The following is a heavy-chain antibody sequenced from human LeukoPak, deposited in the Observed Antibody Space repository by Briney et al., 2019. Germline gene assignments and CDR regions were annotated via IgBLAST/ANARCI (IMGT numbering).Heavy chain of an antibody. J-gene: IGHJ6*03. CDR3: ARHRIYYYYYMDF. CDR1: EFTFSTHW. Sequence: GGSLRLSCEASEFTFSTHWMTWVRQAPGKGLEWVANIKQDGTEKYYVDSVKGRFTISRDNTKNSLYLQMNSLRAEDTAIYYCARHRIYYYYYMDFWGKGTPVTVSS. CDR2: IKQDGTEK. V-gene: IGHV3-7*01.